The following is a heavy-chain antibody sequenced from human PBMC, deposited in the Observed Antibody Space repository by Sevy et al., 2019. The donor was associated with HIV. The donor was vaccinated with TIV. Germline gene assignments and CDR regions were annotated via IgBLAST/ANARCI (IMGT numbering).Heavy chain of an antibody. D-gene: IGHD3-10*01. V-gene: IGHV4-39*01. CDR1: GGSISRSSYD. J-gene: IGHJ4*02. CDR3: VRHGGLLDRAFDS. Sequence: SETLSLTCTVSGGSISRSSYDWGWIRQPPGKGLEWIGSIFFSGNTNYNPSLNSRVTISVDMSKNQFVLKVNALTAADTATYYCVRHGGLLDRAFDSRGQGTLVTVSS. CDR2: IFFSGNT.